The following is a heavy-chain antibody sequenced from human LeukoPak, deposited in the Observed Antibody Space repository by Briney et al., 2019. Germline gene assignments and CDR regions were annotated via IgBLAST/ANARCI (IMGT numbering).Heavy chain of an antibody. CDR3: ASRPRSTVVAPWDY. D-gene: IGHD3-22*01. Sequence: GGSLRLSCAAPGFTFSIYAMAWVRRAPGKGLEWGSGISASGDTTYYGDSVKGRFIISKDYSKNTLYLQMNGLRAEDTALYYCASRPRSTVVAPWDYWGQGTLVTVSS. CDR2: ISASGDTT. CDR1: GFTFSIYA. J-gene: IGHJ4*02. V-gene: IGHV3-23*01.